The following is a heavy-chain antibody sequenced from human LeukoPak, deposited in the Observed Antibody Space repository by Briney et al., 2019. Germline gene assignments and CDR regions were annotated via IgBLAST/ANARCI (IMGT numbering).Heavy chain of an antibody. J-gene: IGHJ3*02. Sequence: SQTLSLTCTVSGGSISSGSYYWSWIRQPAGKGLEWIGRIYTSGRTNYNPSLKSRVTISVDTSKNQFSLKLSSVTAADTAVYYCARAQVVVVTGFDAFDIWGQGTMVTVSS. CDR1: GGSISSGSYY. CDR2: IYTSGRT. CDR3: ARAQVVVVTGFDAFDI. D-gene: IGHD2-21*02. V-gene: IGHV4-61*02.